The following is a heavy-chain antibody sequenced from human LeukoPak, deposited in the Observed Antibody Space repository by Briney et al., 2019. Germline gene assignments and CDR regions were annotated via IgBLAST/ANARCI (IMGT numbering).Heavy chain of an antibody. D-gene: IGHD4-23*01. J-gene: IGHJ4*02. Sequence: ASVKVACKASGGTFSSYAISWVRQAPGQGLEWMGGIIPIFGTANYAQKFQGRVTITADESTSTAYMELSSLRSEDTAVYYCARGEVVTYFDYWGQGTLVTVSS. CDR3: ARGEVVTYFDY. CDR2: IIPIFGTA. V-gene: IGHV1-69*01. CDR1: GGTFSSYA.